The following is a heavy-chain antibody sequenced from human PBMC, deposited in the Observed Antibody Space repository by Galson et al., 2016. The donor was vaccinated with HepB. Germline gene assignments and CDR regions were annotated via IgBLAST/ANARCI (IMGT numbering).Heavy chain of an antibody. J-gene: IGHJ6*03. V-gene: IGHV3-30*03. D-gene: IGHD3-10*01. Sequence: SLRLSCAASGFTFSNYAMHWVRQAPGKGLEWVSFISNDGGNSDYADSVKGRLTISRDNPKRSVYLQINRLRPGDTATYYCARDKSTGGFYYGTGSQRSHVYMDVWGKGTTVTVSS. CDR2: ISNDGGNS. CDR1: GFTFSNYA. CDR3: ARDKSTGGFYYGTGSQRSHVYMDV.